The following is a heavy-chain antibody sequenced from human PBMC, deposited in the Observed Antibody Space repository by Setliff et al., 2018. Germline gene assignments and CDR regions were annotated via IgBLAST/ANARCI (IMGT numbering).Heavy chain of an antibody. J-gene: IGHJ6*03. D-gene: IGHD3-10*01. CDR2: INTNTGNP. Sequence: ASVKVSCKASGYTFTGYYFHWVRQAPGQGLEWMGWINTNTGNPIYAQGFTGRFVFSLDTSVSTAYLQISSLKSEDTAVYYCARGSRFGTIVYKGDYYMDVWGKGTTVTVSS. CDR1: GYTFTGYY. V-gene: IGHV7-4-1*02. CDR3: ARGSRFGTIVYKGDYYMDV.